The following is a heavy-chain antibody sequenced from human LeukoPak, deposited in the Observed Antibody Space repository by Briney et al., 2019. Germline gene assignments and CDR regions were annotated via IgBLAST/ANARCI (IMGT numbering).Heavy chain of an antibody. V-gene: IGHV4-59*01. Sequence: PSETLSLTCTVSGGSISSYYWSWIRQPPGKGLEWIGYIYYSGSTNYNPYLKSRVTISVDTSKNQFSLKLSSVTAADTAVYYCARAPGSSMYYFDYWGQGTLVTVSS. CDR3: ARAPGSSMYYFDY. D-gene: IGHD3-10*01. J-gene: IGHJ4*02. CDR2: IYYSGST. CDR1: GGSISSYY.